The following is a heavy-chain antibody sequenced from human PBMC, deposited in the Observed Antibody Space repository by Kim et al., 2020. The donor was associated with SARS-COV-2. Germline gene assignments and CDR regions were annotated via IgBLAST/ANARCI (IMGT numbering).Heavy chain of an antibody. D-gene: IGHD5-12*01. CDR3: ARQSWWLQFLLDY. J-gene: IGHJ4*02. V-gene: IGHV4-39*01. CDR1: GGSISSSSYY. CDR2: IYYSGST. Sequence: SETLSLTCTVSGGSISSSSYYWGWIRQPPGKGLEWIGSIYYSGSTYYNPSLKSRVTISVDTSKNQFSLKLSSVTAADTAVYYCARQSWWLQFLLDYWGQGTLVTVSS.